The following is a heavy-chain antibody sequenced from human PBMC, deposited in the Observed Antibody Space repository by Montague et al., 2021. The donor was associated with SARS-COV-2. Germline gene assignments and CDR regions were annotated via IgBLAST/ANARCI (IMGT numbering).Heavy chain of an antibody. CDR2: IDWDEDQ. D-gene: IGHD4-17*01. CDR3: ARSYGDYRDSYFDY. J-gene: IGHJ4*02. V-gene: IGHV2-70*01. Sequence: PALVKPTQTLTLTCTFSGFSLNTSGMCVSWIRQPPGKALEWLALIDWDEDQYYSTSLKTRLTISKDTSKNQVVLTMTNMDPIVTATCYCARSYGDYRDSYFDYWGQGTLVTVSS. CDR1: GFSLNTSGMC.